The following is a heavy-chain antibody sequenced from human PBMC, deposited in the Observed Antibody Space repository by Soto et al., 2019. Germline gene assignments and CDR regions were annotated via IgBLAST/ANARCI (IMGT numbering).Heavy chain of an antibody. CDR1: GGSISSGDYY. V-gene: IGHV4-30-4*01. J-gene: IGHJ4*02. CDR2: IYYSGSA. CDR3: ATERVNGDYFDF. Sequence: QVQLQESGPGLVKPSQTLSLTCTVSGGSISSGDYYWSWIRQPPGKGLEWIGYIYYSGSAYYNPSLKSRVTISFDTSKNQFSLKLTSVTAADTAVYYCATERVNGDYFDFWGQGTLVTVSS. D-gene: IGHD3-10*01.